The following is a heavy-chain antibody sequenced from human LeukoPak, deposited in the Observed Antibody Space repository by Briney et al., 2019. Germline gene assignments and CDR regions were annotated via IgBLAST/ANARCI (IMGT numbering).Heavy chain of an antibody. CDR2: IYYSGNT. Sequence: SETLSLTCTVSGGSISSSNYYWGWIRQPPTKGLEWIGSIYYSGNTYYNPPLKSRVTISVDTSVDTSKNQVSLKLSSATAADTAVYYCARHPSVTNFLFDYWGQGTLVTVSS. V-gene: IGHV4-39*01. CDR1: GGSISSSNYY. J-gene: IGHJ4*02. D-gene: IGHD4-17*01. CDR3: ARHPSVTNFLFDY.